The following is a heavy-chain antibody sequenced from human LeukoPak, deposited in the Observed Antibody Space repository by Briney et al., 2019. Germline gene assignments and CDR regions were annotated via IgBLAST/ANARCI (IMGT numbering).Heavy chain of an antibody. J-gene: IGHJ3*02. CDR3: ARGYYDSSGYYYVAAFDT. CDR1: GGSISSYY. CDR2: IYYSGST. Sequence: SETLSLTCTVSGGSISSYYWSWIRQPPGKGLEWIGYIYYSGSTNYNPSLKSRVTISVDTSKNQFSLKLSSVTAADTAVYYCARGYYDSSGYYYVAAFDTWGQGTMVTVSS. D-gene: IGHD3-22*01. V-gene: IGHV4-59*01.